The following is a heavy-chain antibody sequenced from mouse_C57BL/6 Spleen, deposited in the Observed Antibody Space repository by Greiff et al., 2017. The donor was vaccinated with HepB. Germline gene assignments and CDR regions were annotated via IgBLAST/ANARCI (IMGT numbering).Heavy chain of an antibody. V-gene: IGHV5-4*03. CDR2: ISDGGSYT. J-gene: IGHJ2*01. D-gene: IGHD2-4*01. CDR3: ARVITTIDY. CDR1: GFTFSSYA. Sequence: EVMLVESGGGLVKPGGSLKLSCAASGFTFSSYAMSWVRQTPEKRLEWVATISDGGSYTYYPDNVKGRFTISRDNAKNNLYLQMSHLKSEDTAMYYCARVITTIDYWGQGTTLTVSS.